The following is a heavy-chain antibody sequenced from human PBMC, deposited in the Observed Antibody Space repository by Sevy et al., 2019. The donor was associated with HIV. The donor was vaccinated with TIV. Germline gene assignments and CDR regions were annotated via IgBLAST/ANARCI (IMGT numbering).Heavy chain of an antibody. D-gene: IGHD3-22*01. Sequence: ASVNVSCKASGYTFTGYYMHWVRQAPGQGLEWMGRINPNSGGTNYAQKFQGRVTMTRDTSISTAYMELSRLRSDDTAVYYCARDQDYYVSSGYSYYYGMDVWGQGTTVTVSS. CDR3: ARDQDYYVSSGYSYYYGMDV. CDR2: INPNSGGT. CDR1: GYTFTGYY. V-gene: IGHV1-2*06. J-gene: IGHJ6*02.